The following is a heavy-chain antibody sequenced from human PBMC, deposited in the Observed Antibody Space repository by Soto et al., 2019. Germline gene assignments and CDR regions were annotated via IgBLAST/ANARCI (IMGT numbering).Heavy chain of an antibody. CDR1: GYTFTSYA. V-gene: IGHV1-3*01. Sequence: ASVKVSCKASGYTFTSYAMHWLRQAPGQRLEWMGWINAGNGNTKYSQKFQGRVTITRDTSASTAYMELSSLRSEDTAVYYCLRYTTAAAHNGRYYFGYWGQGTLVTVSS. D-gene: IGHD6-13*01. J-gene: IGHJ4*02. CDR3: LRYTTAAAHNGRYYFGY. CDR2: INAGNGNT.